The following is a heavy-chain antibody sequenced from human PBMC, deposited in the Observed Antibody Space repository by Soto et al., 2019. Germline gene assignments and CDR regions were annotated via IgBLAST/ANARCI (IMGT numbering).Heavy chain of an antibody. V-gene: IGHV4-30-4*01. D-gene: IGHD5-18*01. Sequence: VRLQDSVPGLVKHSETTSLTCSVYGGLVSRGDFYCSWIRQVTGKGLELIGDIYYIATTSYEPAHKGRVEVAIETVRIQFFLTLNFVTAADTAGYFLAMWYTSTAFGQWGQGIVVCVSS. CDR3: AMWYTSTAFGQ. J-gene: IGHJ4*02. CDR2: IYYIATT. CDR1: GGLVSRGDFY.